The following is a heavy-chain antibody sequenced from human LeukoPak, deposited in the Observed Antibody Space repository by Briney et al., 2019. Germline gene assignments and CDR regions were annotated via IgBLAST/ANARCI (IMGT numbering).Heavy chain of an antibody. CDR2: INPHNGNT. Sequence: GASVKVSCKTSGYTFTNYGIHWVRQAPGQGLEWLGQINPHNGNTNYAQRLQGRVTVTTDTSTSTSYMEMRSLTSDDTALYYCARVTGSSISSRSLLYWGQGSLVTVSA. J-gene: IGHJ4*02. D-gene: IGHD6-13*01. CDR3: ARVTGSSISSRSLLY. CDR1: GYTFTNYG. V-gene: IGHV1-18*01.